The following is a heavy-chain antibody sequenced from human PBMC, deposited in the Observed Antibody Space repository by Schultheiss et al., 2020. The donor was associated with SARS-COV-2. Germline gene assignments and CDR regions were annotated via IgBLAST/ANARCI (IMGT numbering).Heavy chain of an antibody. CDR2: INPNSGGT. CDR1: GYTFTSYY. D-gene: IGHD6-13*01. Sequence: ASVKVSCKASGYTFTSYYMHWVRQAPGQGLEWMGWINPNSGGTNYAQKFQGWVTMTTDTSTSTAYMELRSLRSDDTAVYYCARDLLAAAGSYWGQGTLVTVSS. J-gene: IGHJ4*02. CDR3: ARDLLAAAGSY. V-gene: IGHV1-2*04.